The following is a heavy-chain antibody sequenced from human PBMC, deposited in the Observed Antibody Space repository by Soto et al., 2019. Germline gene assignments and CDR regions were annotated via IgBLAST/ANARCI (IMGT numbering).Heavy chain of an antibody. Sequence: QVQLVESGGGVVQPGRSLRLSCAASGFTFSSYSMHWVRQAPGKGLEWVAVISYDGSNKYYADSVKGRFTISRDNSKNTLYLQMNSLRAEDTAVYYCAKDRFRIAVAAPFNYWGQGTLVTVSS. V-gene: IGHV3-30*18. J-gene: IGHJ4*02. D-gene: IGHD6-19*01. CDR2: ISYDGSNK. CDR3: AKDRFRIAVAAPFNY. CDR1: GFTFSSYS.